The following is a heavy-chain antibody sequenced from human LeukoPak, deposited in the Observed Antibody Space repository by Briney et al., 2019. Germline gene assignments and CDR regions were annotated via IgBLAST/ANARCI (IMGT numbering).Heavy chain of an antibody. J-gene: IGHJ4*02. CDR2: ISGSGGST. V-gene: IGHV3-23*01. Sequence: GGSLRLSCAASGFTFSSYAMSWVRQAPGKGLEWVSAISGSGGSTYHADSVKGRFTISRDNSKNTLYLQMNSLRAEDTAVYYCAKEITMIVFAGIDYWGQGTLVTVSS. D-gene: IGHD3-22*01. CDR3: AKEITMIVFAGIDY. CDR1: GFTFSSYA.